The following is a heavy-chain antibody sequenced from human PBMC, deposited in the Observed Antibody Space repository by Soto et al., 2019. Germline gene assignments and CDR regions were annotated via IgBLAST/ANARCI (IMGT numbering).Heavy chain of an antibody. CDR3: ARDRGYDSSGYYFM. CDR1: GFIFSSFA. J-gene: IGHJ4*02. V-gene: IGHV3-30-3*01. CDR2: ISYSGDNE. Sequence: QVQLVESGGGVVQPERSLRLSCAASGFIFSSFAMHWVRQAPGKGLEWVALISYSGDNEYYADSVKGRFTISRDNSMNFLYLQMNSLRAEDTAVYYCARDRGYDSSGYYFMWGQGTLVTVSS. D-gene: IGHD3-22*01.